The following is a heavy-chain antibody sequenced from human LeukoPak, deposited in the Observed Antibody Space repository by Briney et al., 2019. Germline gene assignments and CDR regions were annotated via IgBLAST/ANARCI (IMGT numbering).Heavy chain of an antibody. CDR3: ARPRSGSYSWTFDY. Sequence: SETLSLTCTVSGGSISSSSYYWGWIRQPPGKGLEWIGSIYYSGSTYYNPSLKSRVTISVDTSKNQFSLKLSSVTAADTAVYYCARPRSGSYSWTFDYWGQGTLVTVSS. D-gene: IGHD1-26*01. CDR1: GGSISSSSYY. J-gene: IGHJ4*02. V-gene: IGHV4-39*07. CDR2: IYYSGST.